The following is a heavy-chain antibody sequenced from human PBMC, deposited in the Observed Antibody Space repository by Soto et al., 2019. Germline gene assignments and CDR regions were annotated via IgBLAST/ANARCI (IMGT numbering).Heavy chain of an antibody. J-gene: IGHJ5*02. D-gene: IGHD6-6*01. CDR3: ARRSCWSIAAHPSFLCCFDP. V-gene: IGHV4-59*08. CDR1: NHE. Sequence: NHEGRRILKPNGKGLEGIGYIYYSGSTNYNPSLKSRVTISVDTSKNQFSLKLSSVTAADTAVYYCARRSCWSIAAHPSFLCCFDPSGQ. CDR2: IYYSGST.